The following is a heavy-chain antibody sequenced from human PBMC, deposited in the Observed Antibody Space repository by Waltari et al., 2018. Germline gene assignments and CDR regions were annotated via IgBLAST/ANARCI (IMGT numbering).Heavy chain of an antibody. CDR1: GFTVSSNY. J-gene: IGHJ4*02. V-gene: IGHV3-53*01. Sequence: EVQLVESGGGLIQPGGSLRLSRAASGFTVSSNYMSWVRQAPGKGLEWVSVIYSGGSTYYADSVKGRFTISRDNSKNTLYLQMNSLRAEDTAVYYCAVGHYGDSYYFDYWGQGTLVTVSS. CDR2: IYSGGST. CDR3: AVGHYGDSYYFDY. D-gene: IGHD4-17*01.